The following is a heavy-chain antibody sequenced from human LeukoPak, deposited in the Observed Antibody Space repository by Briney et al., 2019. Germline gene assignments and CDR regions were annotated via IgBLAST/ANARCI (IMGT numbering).Heavy chain of an antibody. J-gene: IGHJ4*02. Sequence: GGSLRLCCAASGFTFSDYGMHWVRQAPGNGLAWVALISYDGSNTFYADSVKGRFTISRDTSNNALYLQMNSLRPEDTAVYFCARAGVAAAAYYFDYWGQGTLVTVSS. D-gene: IGHD6-13*01. V-gene: IGHV3-30*03. CDR2: ISYDGSNT. CDR3: ARAGVAAAAYYFDY. CDR1: GFTFSDYG.